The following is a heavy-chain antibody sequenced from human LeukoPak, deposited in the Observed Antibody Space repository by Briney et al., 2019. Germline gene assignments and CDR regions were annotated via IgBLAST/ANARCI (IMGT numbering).Heavy chain of an antibody. D-gene: IGHD2-15*01. CDR2: INPSGGST. CDR3: ARARGYCSGGSCYSLDY. Sequence: ASVKVSCKASGYTFTGYYMHWVRQAPGQGLEWMGIINPSGGSTSYAQKFQGRVTMTRDMSTSTVYMELSSLRSEDTAVYYCARARGYCSGGSCYSLDYWGQGTLVTVSS. CDR1: GYTFTGYY. V-gene: IGHV1-46*01. J-gene: IGHJ4*02.